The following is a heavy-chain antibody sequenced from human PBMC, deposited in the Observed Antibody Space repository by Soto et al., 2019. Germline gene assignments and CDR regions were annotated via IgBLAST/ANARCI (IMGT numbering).Heavy chain of an antibody. CDR2: ISYDGHDK. D-gene: IGHD3-10*01. Sequence: QVQLVESGGGVVQPGRSLRLSCAASGFTFSTHSMHWVRQAPGQGLEWVTCISYDGHDKYYADSVKGRFTVSRDNSKSTRYLQVNSLTIEDSAVYHCARGYPYYYGSGTMFYSDYWGQGTLVTVSS. J-gene: IGHJ4*02. V-gene: IGHV3-30-3*01. CDR1: GFTFSTHS. CDR3: ARGYPYYYGSGTMFYSDY.